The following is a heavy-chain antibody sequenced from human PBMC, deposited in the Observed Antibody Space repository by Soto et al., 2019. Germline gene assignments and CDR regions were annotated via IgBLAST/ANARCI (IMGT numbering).Heavy chain of an antibody. CDR3: AVGDPSDY. J-gene: IGHJ4*02. CDR1: GDTFSSYA. CDR2: IIPFFGSP. V-gene: IGHV1-69*01. D-gene: IGHD2-21*02. Sequence: QVQLVQSGSEVQKPGSSVKVSCKASGDTFSSYAISWVRQAPGQGLEWMGGIIPFFGSPKFAQKFQGRLTITADESTVTAYMQLSSLRFEDTAVYYCAVGDPSDYWGQGTLITVSS.